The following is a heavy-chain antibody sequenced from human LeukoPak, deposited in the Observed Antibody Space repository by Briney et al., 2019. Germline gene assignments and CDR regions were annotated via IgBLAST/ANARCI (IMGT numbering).Heavy chain of an antibody. Sequence: SETLSLTCDVYGGSFSGYYWSWIRQPPGKGLEWIGEISHSGRTTYNPSLKSRVSISVDTSKNQFSLKVRSVTAADTAVYWCARGDYDLIDYWGQGTLVTVSS. CDR3: ARGDYDLIDY. CDR2: ISHSGRT. J-gene: IGHJ4*02. CDR1: GGSFSGYY. V-gene: IGHV4-34*01. D-gene: IGHD3-22*01.